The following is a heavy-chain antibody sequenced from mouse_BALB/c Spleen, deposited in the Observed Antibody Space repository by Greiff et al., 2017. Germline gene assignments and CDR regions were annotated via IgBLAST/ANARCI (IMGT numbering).Heavy chain of an antibody. Sequence: VKLQESGAELVRPGTSVKVSCKASGYAFTNYLIEWVKQRPGQGLEWIGVINPGSGGTNYNEKFKGKATLTADKSSSTAYMQLSSLTSDDSAVYFCARWGKGWYFDVWGAGTTVTVSS. V-gene: IGHV1-54*01. CDR2: INPGSGGT. CDR1: GYAFTNYL. D-gene: IGHD1-3*01. CDR3: ARWGKGWYFDV. J-gene: IGHJ1*01.